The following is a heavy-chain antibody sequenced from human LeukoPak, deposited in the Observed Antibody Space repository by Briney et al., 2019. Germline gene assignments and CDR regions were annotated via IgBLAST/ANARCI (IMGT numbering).Heavy chain of an antibody. CDR1: GFTFSSYW. V-gene: IGHV3-7*03. CDR2: IKEDGSEK. J-gene: IGHJ4*02. D-gene: IGHD3-10*01. Sequence: GGSLRLSCAVSGFTFSSYWMSWVRQAPGKGPEWVANIKEDGSEKYYVDSMKGRFTISRDHAKNSLYLQINSLRAEDTAVYYCARDEIRRTFDYWGQGALVTVSS. CDR3: ARDEIRRTFDY.